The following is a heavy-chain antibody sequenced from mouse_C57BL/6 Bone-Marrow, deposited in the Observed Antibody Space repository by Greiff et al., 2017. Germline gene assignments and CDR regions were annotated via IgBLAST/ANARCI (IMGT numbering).Heavy chain of an antibody. CDR2: IDPEDGET. CDR1: GFNIKDYY. V-gene: IGHV14-2*01. D-gene: IGHD2-4*01. J-gene: IGHJ1*03. Sequence: EVQLQESGAELVKPGASVKLSCTASGFNIKDYYMHWVKQRTEQGLEWIGRIDPEDGETKSAPKFQGKAPITADTSSNTAYLQLSSLTSEDTAVYYCASFYYDYDGYFDVWGTGTTVTVSS. CDR3: ASFYYDYDGYFDV.